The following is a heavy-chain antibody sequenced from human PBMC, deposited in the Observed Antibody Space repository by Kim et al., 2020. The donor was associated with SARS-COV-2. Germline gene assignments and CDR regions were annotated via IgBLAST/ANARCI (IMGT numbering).Heavy chain of an antibody. CDR1: GGTFSSYA. CDR2: IIPIFGTA. Sequence: SVKVSCKASGGTFSSYAISWVRQAPGQGLEWMGGIIPIFGTANYAQKFQGRVTITADESTSTAYMELSSLRSEDTAVYYCARVWYSSGWQNDAFDIWGQGTMVTFSS. D-gene: IGHD6-19*01. CDR3: ARVWYSSGWQNDAFDI. V-gene: IGHV1-69*13. J-gene: IGHJ3*02.